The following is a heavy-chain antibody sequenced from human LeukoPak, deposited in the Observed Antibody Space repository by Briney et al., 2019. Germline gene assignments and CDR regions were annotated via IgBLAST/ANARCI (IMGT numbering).Heavy chain of an antibody. CDR2: ISYDGSNK. J-gene: IGHJ6*02. D-gene: IGHD4-17*01. CDR1: GFTFSNYG. CDR3: AKDVATTATTVYHGMDV. Sequence: PGRSLRLSCAASGFTFSNYGMHWVRQAPGKGLEWVAVISYDGSNKYFADSVKGRFTISRDNSKNTLYLQMNSLRAEDSALYYCAKDVATTATTVYHGMDVWGQGTTVTVSS. V-gene: IGHV3-30*18.